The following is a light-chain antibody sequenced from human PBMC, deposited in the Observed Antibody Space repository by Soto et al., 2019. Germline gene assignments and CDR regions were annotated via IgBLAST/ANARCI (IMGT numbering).Light chain of an antibody. J-gene: IGLJ2*01. V-gene: IGLV1-44*01. CDR2: GNN. CDR3: ATWDDSLNGVV. Sequence: QSVLTQPPSASGTPGQRVTISCSGSSSNIGSNTVNWSQQLPGTAPKLLIYGNNQRPSGVPDRFSGSKSGTSASLAISGLQSEDEADYYCATWDDSLNGVVFGGGTKLTVL. CDR1: SSNIGSNT.